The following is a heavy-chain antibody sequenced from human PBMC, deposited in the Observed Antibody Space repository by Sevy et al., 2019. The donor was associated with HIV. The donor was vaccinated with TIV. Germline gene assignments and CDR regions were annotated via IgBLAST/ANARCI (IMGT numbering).Heavy chain of an antibody. CDR3: SKIDGGNFYYYYGMDV. J-gene: IGHJ6*02. V-gene: IGHV3-23*01. CDR2: ISGSGGST. CDR1: GFTFSSYA. D-gene: IGHD2-21*02. Sequence: GGSLRLSCAASGFTFSSYAMSWVRQAPGKGLEWVSAISGSGGSTYYADSVKGRFTISRDNSKNTLYLQMNSLRAEDTAVYYCSKIDGGNFYYYYGMDVWGQGTTVTVSS.